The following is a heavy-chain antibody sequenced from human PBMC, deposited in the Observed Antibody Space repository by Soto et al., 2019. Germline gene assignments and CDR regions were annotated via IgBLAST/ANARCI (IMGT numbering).Heavy chain of an antibody. D-gene: IGHD3-10*01. V-gene: IGHV4-59*01. J-gene: IGHJ4*02. Sequence: QVQLQESGPGLVKPSETLSLTCTVSGGSISSYYWSWIRQPPGKGLEWIGYIYYSGSTNYNPSLKSRVTISVDTSKNQFSLKLSSVTAADTAVYYCARGRDGWDGSGPDYDYWGQGTLVTVSS. CDR2: IYYSGST. CDR3: ARGRDGWDGSGPDYDY. CDR1: GGSISSYY.